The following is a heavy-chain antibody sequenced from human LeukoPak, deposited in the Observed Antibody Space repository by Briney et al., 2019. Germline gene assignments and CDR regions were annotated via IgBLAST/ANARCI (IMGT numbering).Heavy chain of an antibody. V-gene: IGHV4-38-2*02. D-gene: IGHD2-15*01. CDR2: IYHSGST. Sequence: PSETLSLTCTVSGYSISSGYYWGWIRQPPGKGLEWIGSIYHSGSTYYNPSLKSRVTISVDTSKNQFSLKLSSVTAADTVVYYCARDRYCSGGSCYMAGRNYWGQGTLVTVSS. CDR1: GYSISSGYY. J-gene: IGHJ4*02. CDR3: ARDRYCSGGSCYMAGRNY.